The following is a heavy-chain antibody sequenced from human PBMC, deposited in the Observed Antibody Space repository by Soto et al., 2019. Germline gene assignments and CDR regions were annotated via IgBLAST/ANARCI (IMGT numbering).Heavy chain of an antibody. CDR1: GGSIYRSGYY. CDR2: IDYNGVT. D-gene: IGHD2-15*01. V-gene: IGHV4-39*01. CDR3: GKVLVGTTGHTDSDS. J-gene: IGHJ4*02. Sequence: SETLSLTCTVSGGSIYRSGYYWGWIRQPPGRGLEWIGNIDYNGVTYSNPSLMSRVTISRATSKNQFSLKVTSVTAADTALYYCGKVLVGTTGHTDSDSWGPGTLVTVSS.